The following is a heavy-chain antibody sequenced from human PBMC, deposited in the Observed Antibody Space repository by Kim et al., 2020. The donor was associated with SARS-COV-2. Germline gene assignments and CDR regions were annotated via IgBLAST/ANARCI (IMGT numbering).Heavy chain of an antibody. CDR3: AREGRGKVRWSGAYYYMDV. J-gene: IGHJ6*03. CDR2: IWYDGSNK. CDR1: GFTFSSYG. Sequence: GGSLRLSCAASGFTFSSYGMHWVRQAPGKGLEWVAVIWYDGSNKYYADSVKGRFTISRDNSKNTLYLQMNSLRAEDTAVYYCAREGRGKVRWSGAYYYMDVWGKGTTVTVSS. D-gene: IGHD3-3*01. V-gene: IGHV3-33*01.